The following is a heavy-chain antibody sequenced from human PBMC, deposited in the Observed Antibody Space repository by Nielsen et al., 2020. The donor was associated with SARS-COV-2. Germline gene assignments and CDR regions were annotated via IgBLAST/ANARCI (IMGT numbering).Heavy chain of an antibody. V-gene: IGHV1-2*06. CDR1: GYTFTGYY. J-gene: IGHJ4*02. CDR2: INPNSGGT. D-gene: IGHD6-19*01. CDR3: ATNGYSSGWYGGY. Sequence: ASVKVSCKASGYTFTGYYMHWVRQAPGQGLEWMGRINPNSGGTNYVQKFQGRVTMTRDTSISTAYMELSRLRSDDTAVYYCATNGYSSGWYGGYWGQGTLVTVSS.